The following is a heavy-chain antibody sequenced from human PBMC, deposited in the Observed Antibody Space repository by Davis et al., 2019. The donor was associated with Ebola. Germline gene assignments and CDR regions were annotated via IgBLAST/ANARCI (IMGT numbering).Heavy chain of an antibody. V-gene: IGHV5-51*01. J-gene: IGHJ4*02. CDR2: IYPGDSDI. D-gene: IGHD6-19*01. CDR3: ARRTSGTQWLVLFDY. CDR1: GYSFSNYW. Sequence: GESLKISCQGSGYSFSNYWIGWVRQMPGKGLEWLGIIYPGDSDIRYSPSFQGQVTISADKATSTVFLQWSSLKASDTAMYYCARRTSGTQWLVLFDYWGQGTLVTVSS.